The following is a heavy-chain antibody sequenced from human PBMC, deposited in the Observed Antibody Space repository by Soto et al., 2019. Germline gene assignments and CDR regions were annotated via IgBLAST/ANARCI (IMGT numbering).Heavy chain of an antibody. J-gene: IGHJ4*02. Sequence: QLQLQESGPGLVKPSETLSLTCTVSGGSISSSSYYWGWIRQPPGKGLEWIGSIYYSGSTYYNPSLKRRVTISVDTSKNQFSLKLSSVTAADTAVYYCASSNIVLMVYAPDYWGQGTLVTVSS. CDR3: ASSNIVLMVYAPDY. CDR1: GGSISSSSYY. CDR2: IYYSGST. V-gene: IGHV4-39*01. D-gene: IGHD2-8*01.